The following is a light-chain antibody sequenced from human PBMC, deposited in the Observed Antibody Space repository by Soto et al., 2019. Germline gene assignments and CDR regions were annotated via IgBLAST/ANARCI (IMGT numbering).Light chain of an antibody. CDR3: QQRSNWPPLT. J-gene: IGKJ4*01. V-gene: IGKV3-11*01. CDR2: DAS. CDR1: QSVSSD. Sequence: ERATFSCRASQSVSSDLVWYQQKPGQAPRLLIYDASNRATGIPARFSGSGSGTDFTLTISSLEPEDFAVYYCQQRSNWPPLTFGGGTKVDIK.